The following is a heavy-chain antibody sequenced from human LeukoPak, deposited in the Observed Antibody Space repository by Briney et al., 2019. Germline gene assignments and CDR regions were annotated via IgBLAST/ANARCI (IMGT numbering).Heavy chain of an antibody. CDR1: GFTFSSYI. J-gene: IGHJ4*02. CDR3: ARGDDHNY. V-gene: IGHV3-21*01. Sequence: PGGSLRLSCAASGFTFSSYIMNWVRQAPGKGLEWVSSISSSSTYIYYADSVKGRFTVSRDNAKNSLYLQMNSLRAEDTAVYYCARGDDHNYWGQGTLVIVSS. CDR2: ISSSSTYI. D-gene: IGHD1-1*01.